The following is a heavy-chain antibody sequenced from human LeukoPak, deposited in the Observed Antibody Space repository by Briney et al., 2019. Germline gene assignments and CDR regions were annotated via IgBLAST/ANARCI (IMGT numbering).Heavy chain of an antibody. V-gene: IGHV4-59*08. D-gene: IGHD5-18*01. Sequence: PSETLSLTCTVSGGSISSYYWSWIRQPPGKGLECIGYIHYSGSTNYNPSLKSRVTISVDTSKNQFSLKLSSVTAADTAVYYCARRSYGTDYFDYWGQGTLVTVSS. CDR1: GGSISSYY. J-gene: IGHJ4*02. CDR3: ARRSYGTDYFDY. CDR2: IHYSGST.